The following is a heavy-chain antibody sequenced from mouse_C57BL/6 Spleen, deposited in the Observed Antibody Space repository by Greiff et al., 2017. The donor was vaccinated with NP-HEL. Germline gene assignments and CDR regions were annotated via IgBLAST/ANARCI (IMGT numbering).Heavy chain of an antibody. CDR3: VRQLRLHAMDY. Sequence: VQLKESGGGLVQPKGSLKLSCAASGFSFNTYAMNWVRQAPGKGLEWVARIRSKSNNYATYYADSVKDRFTISRDDSESMLYLQMNNLKTEDTAMYYCVRQLRLHAMDYWGQGTSVTVSS. CDR1: GFSFNTYA. V-gene: IGHV10-1*01. J-gene: IGHJ4*01. CDR2: IRSKSNNYAT. D-gene: IGHD3-2*02.